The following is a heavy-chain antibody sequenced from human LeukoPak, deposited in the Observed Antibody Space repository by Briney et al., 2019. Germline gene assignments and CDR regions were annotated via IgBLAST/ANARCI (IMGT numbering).Heavy chain of an antibody. V-gene: IGHV3-23*01. CDR3: AKGTSGRTYDILTGYGHGMDV. D-gene: IGHD3-9*01. CDR1: GFTFSSYA. J-gene: IGHJ6*02. Sequence: GGSLRLSCAASGFTFSSYAMSWVRQAPGKGLEWVSAIRGSGGSTYYADSVKGRFTISRDNSKNTLYLQMNSLRAEDTAVYYCAKGTSGRTYDILTGYGHGMDVWGQGTTVTVSS. CDR2: IRGSGGST.